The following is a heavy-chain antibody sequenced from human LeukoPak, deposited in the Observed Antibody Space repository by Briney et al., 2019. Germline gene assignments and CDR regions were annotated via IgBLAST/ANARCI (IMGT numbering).Heavy chain of an antibody. D-gene: IGHD6-13*01. J-gene: IGHJ3*02. CDR3: AKDIDGYSSSPGAFDI. CDR1: GLTFDDYA. Sequence: GGSLRLSCAASGLTFDDYAMHWVRHAPGKGLEWVSGISWNSGSMGYADSVKGRFTISRDNAKNSLYLQMNSLRAEDTALYYCAKDIDGYSSSPGAFDIWGQGTMVTVSS. CDR2: ISWNSGSM. V-gene: IGHV3-9*01.